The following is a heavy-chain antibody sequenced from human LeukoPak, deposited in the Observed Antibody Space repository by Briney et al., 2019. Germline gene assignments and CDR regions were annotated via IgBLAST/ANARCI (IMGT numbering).Heavy chain of an antibody. J-gene: IGHJ4*02. Sequence: AGGSLRLSCAESGFTFTSHWMHWVRQAPGKGLVWVSHISDDGKKANYADSVRGRFTISRDAAKNTLHLQMDSVRVDDTAVYYCAASFRVTGTTYYYWGQGIMVTVSS. CDR2: ISDDGKKA. CDR3: AASFRVTGTTYYY. CDR1: GFTFTSHW. D-gene: IGHD1-20*01. V-gene: IGHV3-74*01.